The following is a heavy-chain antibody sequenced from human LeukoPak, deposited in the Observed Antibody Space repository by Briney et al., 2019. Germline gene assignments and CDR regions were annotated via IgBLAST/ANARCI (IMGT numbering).Heavy chain of an antibody. CDR1: GFTFSSYA. V-gene: IGHV3-23*01. CDR2: ISGSGGST. J-gene: IGHJ4*02. D-gene: IGHD1-20*01. CDR3: AKDRVSNWNPLGN. Sequence: GGSLRLSCAASGFTFSSYAMSWVRQAPGKGLEWVSAISGSGGSTYYADSVKGRFTIYRDNSKNALYLQMNSLRAEDTAVYYCAKDRVSNWNPLGNWGQGTLVTVSS.